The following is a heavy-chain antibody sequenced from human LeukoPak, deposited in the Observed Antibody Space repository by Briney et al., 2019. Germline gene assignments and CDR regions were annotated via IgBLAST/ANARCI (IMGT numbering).Heavy chain of an antibody. D-gene: IGHD1-26*01. Sequence: SEALSLTCTVSGGSISSYYWSWIRQPPGKGLEWIGYIYYSGSTNYNPSLKSRVTISVDTSENQFSLKLSSVTAADTAVYYCARSSGGYYNYYYYYYMDVWGKGTTVTVSS. CDR3: ARSSGGYYNYYYYYYMDV. CDR2: IYYSGST. CDR1: GGSISSYY. J-gene: IGHJ6*03. V-gene: IGHV4-59*01.